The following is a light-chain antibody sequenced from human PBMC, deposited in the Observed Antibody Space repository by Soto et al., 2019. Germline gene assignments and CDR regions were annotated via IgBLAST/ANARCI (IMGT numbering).Light chain of an antibody. Sequence: DIQMTQSPSILSASVGDSVTITCRASQSISGWLAWYQQKPGKAPKLLISKASTLESGVPSRFSGSGSGTEFTLTISSLQPDDFATYYCQKYNSYSLTFGQGTKVEI. CDR1: QSISGW. CDR3: QKYNSYSLT. J-gene: IGKJ1*01. CDR2: KAS. V-gene: IGKV1-5*03.